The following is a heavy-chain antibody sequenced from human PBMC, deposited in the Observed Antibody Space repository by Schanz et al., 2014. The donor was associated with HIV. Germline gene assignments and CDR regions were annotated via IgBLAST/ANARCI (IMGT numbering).Heavy chain of an antibody. Sequence: QVQLLQSGAEVKKPGSSVKVSCKASGGTFSSYGFIWVRQAPGQGLEWMGGIIPLFGTANYAQRFQGRVTITADESTSTTYMKLSGLTSEDTAVYYCARDGSGVLGAIFYYFDYWGQGTLVTVSS. CDR2: IIPLFGTA. J-gene: IGHJ4*02. D-gene: IGHD1-26*01. CDR1: GGTFSSYG. CDR3: ARDGSGVLGAIFYYFDY. V-gene: IGHV1-69*01.